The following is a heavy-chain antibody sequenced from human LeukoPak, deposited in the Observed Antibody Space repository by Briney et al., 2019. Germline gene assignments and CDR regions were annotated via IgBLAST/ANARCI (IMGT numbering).Heavy chain of an antibody. Sequence: TGGSLRLSCAASGFTFSSYWMSWVRQAPGKGLEWVANIKQDGSAKYYIDSVKGRFTISRDNAKNSVYLQMNRLRAEDTAVYYCARVRREMKRSLGRTTEYSYYYYMDVWGKGTTVTVSS. CDR2: IKQDGSAK. CDR3: ARVRREMKRSLGRTTEYSYYYYMDV. J-gene: IGHJ6*03. CDR1: GFTFSSYW. D-gene: IGHD1/OR15-1a*01. V-gene: IGHV3-7*01.